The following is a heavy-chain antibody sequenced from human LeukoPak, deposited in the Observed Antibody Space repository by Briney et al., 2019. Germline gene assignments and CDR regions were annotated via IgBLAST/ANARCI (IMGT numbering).Heavy chain of an antibody. CDR1: GFAFSGSA. V-gene: IGHV3-73*01. Sequence: GGSLRLSCAASGFAFSGSAMHWVRQASGKGLEWVGRIRSKANSYATAYAASVKGRFTISRDDSKNTAYLQMNSRKTEDTAVYYCTSPTDPYYYYGMDVWGQGTTVTVSS. CDR2: IRSKANSYAT. J-gene: IGHJ6*02. CDR3: TSPTDPYYYYGMDV.